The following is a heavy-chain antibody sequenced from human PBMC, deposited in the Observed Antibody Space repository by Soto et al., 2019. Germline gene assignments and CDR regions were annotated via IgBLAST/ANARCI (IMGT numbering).Heavy chain of an antibody. CDR1: GYLFTSYY. CDR2: INPSSGGI. V-gene: IGHV1-46*01. Sequence: QVQLEQSGAEVKKPGASVKVSCKASGYLFTSYYMHWVRQAPGQGPEWMGIINPSSGGISYAQKFQGRVTMTRDTSPSTVYMELSSLRSEDTAVYYCARAIKVNWNPDHWGQGTLVTVSS. J-gene: IGHJ4*02. CDR3: ARAIKVNWNPDH. D-gene: IGHD1-20*01.